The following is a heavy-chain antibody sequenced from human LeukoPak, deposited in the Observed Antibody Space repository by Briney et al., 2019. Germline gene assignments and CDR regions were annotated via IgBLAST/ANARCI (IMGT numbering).Heavy chain of an antibody. CDR1: GYTFTSYG. D-gene: IGHD3-10*01. Sequence: ASVKLSCKASGYTFTSYGISWVRQAPGQGLEWMGWISAYNGNTNYAQKLQGRVTMTTDTSTSTAYMELRSLRSDDTAVYYCARDSGVLLWFVELFPSGYWGQGTLVTVSS. V-gene: IGHV1-18*04. CDR3: ARDSGVLLWFVELFPSGY. J-gene: IGHJ4*02. CDR2: ISAYNGNT.